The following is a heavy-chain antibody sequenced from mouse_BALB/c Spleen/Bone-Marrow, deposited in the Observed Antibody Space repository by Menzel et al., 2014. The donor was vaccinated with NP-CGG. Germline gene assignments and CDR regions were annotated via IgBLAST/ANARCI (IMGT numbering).Heavy chain of an antibody. CDR1: GHSITSDYY. Sequence: VQLKESGPGLVKPSQSLSLTCSVTGHSITSDYYWNWIRQFPGNKLEWMGYISHDGTNNYNPSLKNRFSITRDTSKNQFFLKLNSVTAEDTATYYCSSYNYYGMDYWGQGPSVTVSS. J-gene: IGHJ4*01. V-gene: IGHV3-6*02. CDR3: SSYNYYGMDY. CDR2: ISHDGTN.